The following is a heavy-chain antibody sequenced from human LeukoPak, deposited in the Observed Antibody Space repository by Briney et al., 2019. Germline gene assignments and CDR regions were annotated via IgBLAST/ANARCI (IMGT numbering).Heavy chain of an antibody. CDR3: VRDSSTPDY. J-gene: IGHJ4*02. V-gene: IGHV3-7*01. CDR1: GRTFTSYW. D-gene: IGHD3-10*01. CDR2: INQDGSEK. Sequence: PGGSLRLSCAASGRTFTSYWMSWVRQAPGKGLAWVANINQDGSEKYYVDSVKGRFTISRDNARNSLHLQMNSLRAEDTAVYYCVRDSSTPDYWGQGTLVTVSS.